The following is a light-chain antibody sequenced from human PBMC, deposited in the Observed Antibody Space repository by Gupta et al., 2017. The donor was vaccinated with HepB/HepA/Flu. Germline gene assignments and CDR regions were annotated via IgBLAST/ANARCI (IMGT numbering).Light chain of an antibody. CDR2: KAS. CDR1: ENINGW. Sequence: DIHMTQSPSTLSASVGDRVTITCRASENINGWLAWYQQKPGKAPKLLIYKASNLESGVPSRFSGSGSATEVTLTISSRQPDDSATYYCQQYNKCSLPTFGGGTRVEI. CDR3: QQYNKCSLPT. J-gene: IGKJ4*01. V-gene: IGKV1-5*03.